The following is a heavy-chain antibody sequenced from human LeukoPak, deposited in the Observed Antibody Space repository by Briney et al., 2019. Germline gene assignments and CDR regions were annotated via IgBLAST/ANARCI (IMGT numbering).Heavy chain of an antibody. Sequence: GGSLRLSCAASGFTFSSYEMIWVRQAPGKGLEWILKISFSGDTIHSADSVKGRFTTSRDNAKNSLYLQMNSLRAEDTAVYYCARSYGGYVFDYWGRGTLVTVSS. J-gene: IGHJ4*02. CDR1: GFTFSSYE. CDR2: ISFSGDTI. V-gene: IGHV3-48*03. CDR3: ARSYGGYVFDY. D-gene: IGHD5-12*01.